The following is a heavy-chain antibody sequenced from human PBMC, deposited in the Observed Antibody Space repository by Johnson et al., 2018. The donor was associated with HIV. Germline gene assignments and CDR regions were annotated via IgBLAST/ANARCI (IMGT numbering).Heavy chain of an antibody. Sequence: VQLVESGGTVVQPGGSLRLSCETSGFPYSSFAMSWVRQAPGKGLEWLSRISGRGDNIYSADSVKGRFSISRDNYKKMLYLQMDSLRVEDTAVYFCLQDGYCGSANCHTDAFDVWGRGTTVTVSS. CDR1: GFPYSSFA. CDR3: LQDGYCGSANCHTDAFDV. V-gene: IGHV3-23*04. D-gene: IGHD2-2*02. CDR2: ISGRGDNI. J-gene: IGHJ3*01.